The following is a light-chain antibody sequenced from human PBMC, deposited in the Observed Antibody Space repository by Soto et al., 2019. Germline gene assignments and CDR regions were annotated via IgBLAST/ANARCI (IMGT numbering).Light chain of an antibody. Sequence: QAVLTQPPSATVSTGQSVTISCTGTKNDIGVYDFVSWYQHHPGKAPRLIIYEVVQRPSGVPDRFSGSKSGNTASLTVSGLQAADEADYFCKSYAGSNTDVFGSGTKVTVL. CDR1: KNDIGVYDF. CDR3: KSYAGSNTDV. CDR2: EVV. J-gene: IGLJ1*01. V-gene: IGLV2-8*01.